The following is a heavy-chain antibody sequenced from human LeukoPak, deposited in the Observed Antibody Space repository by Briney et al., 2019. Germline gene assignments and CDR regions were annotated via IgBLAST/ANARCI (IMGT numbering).Heavy chain of an antibody. J-gene: IGHJ3*02. V-gene: IGHV3-74*01. Sequence: AGGSLRLSCAASGFTFSSYWMHWVRQPPGKGLVWVSRITSDGSSTSYADSVKGRSTISRDNAKNTLYLQMNSLRAEDRAVYYCARGNGHASDIWGQGTMVTVSS. CDR1: GFTFSSYW. D-gene: IGHD2-8*01. CDR2: ITSDGSST. CDR3: ARGNGHASDI.